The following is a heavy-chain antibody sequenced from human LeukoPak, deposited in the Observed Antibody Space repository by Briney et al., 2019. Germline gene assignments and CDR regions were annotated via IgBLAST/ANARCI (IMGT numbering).Heavy chain of an antibody. D-gene: IGHD5-24*01. CDR1: GGSFSGYY. CDR3: ARGYNLFDY. CDR2: INHSGST. V-gene: IGHV4-34*01. Sequence: SETLSLTCAVYGGSFSGYYWSWIHQPPGKGLEWIGEINHSGSTNYNPSLKSRVTISVDTSKNQFSLKLSSVTAADTAVYYCARGYNLFDYWGQGTLVTVSS. J-gene: IGHJ4*02.